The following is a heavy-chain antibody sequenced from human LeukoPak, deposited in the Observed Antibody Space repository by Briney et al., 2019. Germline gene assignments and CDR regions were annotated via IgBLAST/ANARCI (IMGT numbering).Heavy chain of an antibody. CDR2: IYYTGST. Sequence: SETLSLTCTVSGGSISSGGYYWSWIRQHPGKGLEWIGFIYYTGSTDYNPSLKSRVIISVDTSKNQFSLKLSSVTAADTAVYYCARLGYSYGSNWFDPWGQEPWSPSPQ. J-gene: IGHJ5*02. V-gene: IGHV4-31*03. CDR3: ARLGYSYGSNWFDP. CDR1: GGSISSGGYY. D-gene: IGHD5-18*01.